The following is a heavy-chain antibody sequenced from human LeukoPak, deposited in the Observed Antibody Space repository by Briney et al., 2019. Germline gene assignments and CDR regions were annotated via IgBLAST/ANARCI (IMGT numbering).Heavy chain of an antibody. CDR1: GFTFSSYSMN. CDR3: ARHIGLGVVSPYSDY. J-gene: IGHJ4*02. CDR2: VSYSGST. D-gene: IGHD2-21*01. Sequence: GSLRLSCAASGFTFSSYSMNWVRQAPGKGLEWIGVVSYSGSTHYNPSLKSRLYISVDTSKNQFSLRLSSVTAADTAAYYCARHIGLGVVSPYSDYWGQGTLVTVSS. V-gene: IGHV4-59*08.